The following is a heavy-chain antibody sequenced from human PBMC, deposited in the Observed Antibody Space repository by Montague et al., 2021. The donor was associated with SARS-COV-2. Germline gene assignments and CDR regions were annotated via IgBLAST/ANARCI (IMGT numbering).Heavy chain of an antibody. J-gene: IGHJ5*02. V-gene: IGHV4-31*03. Sequence: TLSLTCTVSGNSVNTGGYYWSWIRRLPGKGLEWIGYIYYSGTTSYNPSLQSRLIISVDTSKNQFSLSLTSVTAADTAVYYCARAVVTNYNFWSGYSRVPDANWFDPWGQGTLVTASS. CDR2: IYYSGTT. D-gene: IGHD3-3*01. CDR3: ARAVVTNYNFWSGYSRVPDANWFDP. CDR1: GNSVNTGGYY.